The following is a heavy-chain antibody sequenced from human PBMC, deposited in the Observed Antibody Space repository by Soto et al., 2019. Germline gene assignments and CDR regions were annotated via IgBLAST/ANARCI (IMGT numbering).Heavy chain of an antibody. V-gene: IGHV5-51*01. J-gene: IGHJ4*02. D-gene: IGHD4-17*01. CDR3: ARPANTVADHFDL. Sequence: GESLKISCQVSGYTFTIYWIGWVRRMPGKGPEWMGIIYPSDSDTRYSPSFQGQVTISADQSINTAYLQWDSLKASDTAIYYCARPANTVADHFDLWGQGTPVTVSS. CDR1: GYTFTIYW. CDR2: IYPSDSDT.